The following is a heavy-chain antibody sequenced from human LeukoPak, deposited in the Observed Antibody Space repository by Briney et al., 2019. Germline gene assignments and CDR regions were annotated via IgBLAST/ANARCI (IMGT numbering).Heavy chain of an antibody. J-gene: IGHJ4*02. CDR1: GYSISSGYY. Sequence: SETLSLTCSVSGYSISSGYYWGWIRQPPGKGLEWIGSIYYSGSTYYNPSLKSRVTISVDTSKNQFSLKLSSVTAADTAVYYCARYAVGTAGQFDYWGQGTLVTVSS. V-gene: IGHV4-38-2*01. D-gene: IGHD1-26*01. CDR2: IYYSGST. CDR3: ARYAVGTAGQFDY.